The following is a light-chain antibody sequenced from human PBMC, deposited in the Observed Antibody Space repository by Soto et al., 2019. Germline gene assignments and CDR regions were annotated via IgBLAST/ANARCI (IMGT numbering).Light chain of an antibody. CDR2: KAS. Sequence: DIQMTQSPSTLSGSVGDRVTITCRASQTISSWLAWYQQKPVKARKLLIYKASTLKSGVPSRFSGSGSGTEFTLTISSLQPDDFATYYCQHYNSYSEAFGQGPRWIS. J-gene: IGKJ1*01. CDR1: QTISSW. V-gene: IGKV1-5*03. CDR3: QHYNSYSEA.